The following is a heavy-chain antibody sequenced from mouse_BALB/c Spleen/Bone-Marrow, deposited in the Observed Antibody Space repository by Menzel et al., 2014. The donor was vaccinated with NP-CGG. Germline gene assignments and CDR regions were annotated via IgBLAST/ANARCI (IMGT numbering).Heavy chain of an antibody. CDR2: IDPANGNT. V-gene: IGHV14-3*02. D-gene: IGHD2-4*01. J-gene: IGHJ2*01. Sequence: VQLQQPGAELVKPGASVKLSCTASGFNIKDTYMHWVKQRPEQGLEWIGRIDPANGNTKYDPKFQGKATITAGTSSNTAYLQLSSLTSEDTAVYYCARFPYDYGGGDYWGQGTTLTVSS. CDR3: ARFPYDYGGGDY. CDR1: GFNIKDTY.